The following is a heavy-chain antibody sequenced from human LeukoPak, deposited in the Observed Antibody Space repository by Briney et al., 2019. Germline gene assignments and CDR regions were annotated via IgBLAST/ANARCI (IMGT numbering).Heavy chain of an antibody. CDR3: AKDQGYYYYMDV. CDR2: IRYDGTNK. CDR1: GFIFTDYW. Sequence: GGSMRLSCAASGFIFTDYWMHWVRQAPGKGLEWVTFIRYDGTNKYYADSVKGRFTISRDNSKNTLYLQLSSLRAEDTAVYYCAKDQGYYYYMDVWGKGTTVTVSS. V-gene: IGHV3-30*02. J-gene: IGHJ6*03.